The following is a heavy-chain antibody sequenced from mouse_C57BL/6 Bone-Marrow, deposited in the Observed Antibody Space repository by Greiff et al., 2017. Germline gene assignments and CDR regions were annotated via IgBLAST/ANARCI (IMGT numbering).Heavy chain of an antibody. Sequence: EVQRVESGRGLVQPGGSLKLSCAASGYTFSDYYMYWVRQTPEKRLEWVAYINNGGGSTNYTDTVKGRATISRDNAKITLYLQMSRVKSEYTAMYCCARHIMYWGQGTLVTVSA. J-gene: IGHJ3*01. CDR3: ARHIMY. CDR1: GYTFSDYY. D-gene: IGHD1-1*01. CDR2: INNGGGST. V-gene: IGHV5-12*01.